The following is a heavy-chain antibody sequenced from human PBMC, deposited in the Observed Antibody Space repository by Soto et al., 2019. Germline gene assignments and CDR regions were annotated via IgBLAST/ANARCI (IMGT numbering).Heavy chain of an antibody. CDR2: IYYSGST. CDR1: GGSISSYY. V-gene: IGHV4-59*01. Sequence: NPSETLSLTCTVSGGSISSYYWSWIRQPPGKGLEWIGYIYYSGSTNYNPSLKSRVTISVDTSKNQFSLKLSSVTAADTAVYYCARDRLGGHWFDPWGQGTLVTVSS. D-gene: IGHD5-12*01. J-gene: IGHJ5*02. CDR3: ARDRLGGHWFDP.